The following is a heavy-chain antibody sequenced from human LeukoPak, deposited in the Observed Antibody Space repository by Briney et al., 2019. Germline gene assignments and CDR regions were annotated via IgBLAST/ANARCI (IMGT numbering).Heavy chain of an antibody. V-gene: IGHV1-2*06. Sequence: GASVKVPCKASGYTFTAYYIHWVRQAPGQGLEWMGRINPNSGGTTYAQKFQGRVTMTRDTSISTAYMELSSLTSDDTAVYYCALVVTLDYWGQGTLVTVSS. CDR1: GYTFTAYY. CDR3: ALVVTLDY. J-gene: IGHJ4*02. CDR2: INPNSGGT. D-gene: IGHD2-2*01.